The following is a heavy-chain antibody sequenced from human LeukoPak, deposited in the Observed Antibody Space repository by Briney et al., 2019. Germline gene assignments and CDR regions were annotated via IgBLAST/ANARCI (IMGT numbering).Heavy chain of an antibody. D-gene: IGHD3-3*01. CDR2: ISGSGGST. CDR1: GFTFYNYT. CDR3: AKDFWSGYSPLSY. V-gene: IGHV3-23*01. J-gene: IGHJ4*02. Sequence: GGSLRLSCAASGFTFYNYTMSWVRQAPGKGLEWVSGISGSGGSTYYADSVKGRFTISRDNFQNTLYLQMNSLRAEDTAVYYCAKDFWSGYSPLSYWGQGTLVTVSS.